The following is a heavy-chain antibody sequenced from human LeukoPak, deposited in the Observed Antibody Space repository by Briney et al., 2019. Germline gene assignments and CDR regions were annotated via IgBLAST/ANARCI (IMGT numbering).Heavy chain of an antibody. CDR3: AREGEIAAAGTFRH. CDR2: IYYSGST. Sequence: SETMSLTCTVSGGSISSGDYYWSWIRQPPGKGLEWIGYIYYSGSTYYNPSLKSRVTISVDTSKNQFSLKLSSVTAADTAVYYCAREGEIAAAGTFRHWGQGTLVTVSS. D-gene: IGHD6-13*01. CDR1: GGSISSGDYY. J-gene: IGHJ4*02. V-gene: IGHV4-30-4*08.